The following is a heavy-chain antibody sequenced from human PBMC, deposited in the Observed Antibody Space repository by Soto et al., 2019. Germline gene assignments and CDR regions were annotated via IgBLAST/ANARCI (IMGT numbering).Heavy chain of an antibody. V-gene: IGHV4-59*01. CDR1: GGSISSYY. Sequence: PSETLSLTCTVSGGSISSYYWSWIRQPPGKGLEWIGYIYYSGSTNYNPSLKSRVTISVDTSKNQFSLKLSSVTAADTAVYYCARWTSNWFDPWGQGTLLTVSS. D-gene: IGHD4-17*01. CDR2: IYYSGST. J-gene: IGHJ5*02. CDR3: ARWTSNWFDP.